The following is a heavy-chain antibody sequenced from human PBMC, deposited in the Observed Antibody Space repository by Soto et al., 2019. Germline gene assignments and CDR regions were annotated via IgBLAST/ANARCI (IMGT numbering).Heavy chain of an antibody. CDR2: ISGSGRST. J-gene: IGHJ4*02. D-gene: IGHD2-15*01. CDR1: GFTFSNYA. CDR3: ARRDSGGFYRFFDS. V-gene: IGHV3-23*01. Sequence: EVQLLESGGGSVQPGGSLRLSCSASGFTFSNYAMSWVRQAPGKGLEWVASISGSGRSTNYADSVKGRFTISRDNSKNTLAVQMSSLRAEDTAVYYCARRDSGGFYRFFDSWGQGTLVTVSS.